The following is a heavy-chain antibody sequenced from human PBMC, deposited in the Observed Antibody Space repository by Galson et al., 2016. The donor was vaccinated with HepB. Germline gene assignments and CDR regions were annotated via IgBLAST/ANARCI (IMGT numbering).Heavy chain of an antibody. CDR3: ARGPITTLGVLMSWFDP. Sequence: SVKVSCKASGYMFTSYYVHWVRQAPGQGLEWMGVINPSGGTAGYAQKFQGRVTMTTDTSTSTVYMELSSLRSDDTAVYYCARGPITTLGVLMSWFDPWGQGTLVTVSS. J-gene: IGHJ5*02. V-gene: IGHV1-46*01. CDR1: GYMFTSYY. D-gene: IGHD3-3*01. CDR2: INPSGGTA.